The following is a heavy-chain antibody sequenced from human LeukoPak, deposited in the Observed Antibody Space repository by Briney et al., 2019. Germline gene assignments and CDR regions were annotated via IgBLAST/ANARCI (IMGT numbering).Heavy chain of an antibody. Sequence: SETLSLTCAVYGGSFSGYYWSWIRQPPEKGLEWIGEINHSGSTNYNPSLKSRVTISVDTSKNQFSLKLSSVTAADTAVYFCARGNSMARLDYWGQGTLVTVSS. J-gene: IGHJ4*02. V-gene: IGHV4-34*01. D-gene: IGHD3-10*01. CDR1: GGSFSGYY. CDR2: INHSGST. CDR3: ARGNSMARLDY.